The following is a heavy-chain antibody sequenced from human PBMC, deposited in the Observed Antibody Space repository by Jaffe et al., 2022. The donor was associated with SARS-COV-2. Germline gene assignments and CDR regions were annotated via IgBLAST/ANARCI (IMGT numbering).Heavy chain of an antibody. D-gene: IGHD3-10*02. CDR3: ARGSVHPDVRGVIKNGFKYYMDV. CDR2: INPSGGST. V-gene: IGHV1-46*04. CDR1: GYTFTSYY. Sequence: QVQLVQSGAEVKKPGASVKVSCKASGYTFTSYYMHWVRQAPGQGLEWMGIINPSGGSTSYAQKLQGRVTMTRDTSTSTVYMELSSLRSEDTAVYYCARGSVHPDVRGVIKNGFKYYMDVWGKGTTVTVSS. J-gene: IGHJ6*03.